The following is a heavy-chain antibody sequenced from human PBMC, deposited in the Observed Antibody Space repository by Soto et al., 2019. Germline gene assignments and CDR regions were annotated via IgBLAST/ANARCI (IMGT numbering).Heavy chain of an antibody. CDR2: ISSSSSYI. CDR3: ARDRPYSSSYHWFDP. Sequence: GGSLRLSCAASGFTFSSYSMNWVRQAPGKGLEWVSSISSSSSYIYYADSVKGRFTISRDNAKNSLYLQMNSLRAEDTAVYYCARDRPYSSSYHWFDPWGQGTLVTVS. V-gene: IGHV3-21*01. D-gene: IGHD6-6*01. CDR1: GFTFSSYS. J-gene: IGHJ5*02.